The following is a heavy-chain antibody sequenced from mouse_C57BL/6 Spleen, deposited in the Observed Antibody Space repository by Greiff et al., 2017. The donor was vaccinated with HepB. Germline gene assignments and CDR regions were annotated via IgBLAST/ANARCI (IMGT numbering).Heavy chain of an antibody. Sequence: QVQLQQSGAELVRPGASVTLSCKASGYTFTDYDMHWVKQTPVHGLEWIGAIDPETGGTAYNQKFKGKAILTADKSSSTAYMELSSLTSEDTAVYYCAGQDPLYAMDYWGQGTSVTVSS. D-gene: IGHD3-3*01. V-gene: IGHV1-15*01. CDR1: GYTFTDYD. CDR2: IDPETGGT. CDR3: AGQDPLYAMDY. J-gene: IGHJ4*01.